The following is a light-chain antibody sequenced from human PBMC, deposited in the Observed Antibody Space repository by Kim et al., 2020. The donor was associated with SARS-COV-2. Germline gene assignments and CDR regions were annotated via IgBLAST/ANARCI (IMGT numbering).Light chain of an antibody. V-gene: IGLV3-1*01. J-gene: IGLJ2*01. Sequence: SYELTQPPSVSVSPGQTASITCSGDKLGDKYACWYQQKPGQSPVLVIYQDSKRPSGIPERFSGSNSGNTATLTISGTHAMDEADYYCQAWDSSPVVFGGG. CDR1: KLGDKY. CDR3: QAWDSSPVV. CDR2: QDS.